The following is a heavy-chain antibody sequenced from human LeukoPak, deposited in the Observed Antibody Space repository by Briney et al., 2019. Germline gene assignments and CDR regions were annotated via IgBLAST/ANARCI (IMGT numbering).Heavy chain of an antibody. V-gene: IGHV3-21*01. Sequence: GGSLRLSCAASGFTFSSYSMNWVRQAPGKGLEWVSSISITSSYIYYADSVKGRFTISRDNAKNSLYLQMNGLRAEDTAVYYCARGSSMTGSTDWFDPWGQGSLVTVSS. CDR2: ISITSSYI. D-gene: IGHD1-7*01. CDR3: ARGSSMTGSTDWFDP. CDR1: GFTFSSYS. J-gene: IGHJ5*02.